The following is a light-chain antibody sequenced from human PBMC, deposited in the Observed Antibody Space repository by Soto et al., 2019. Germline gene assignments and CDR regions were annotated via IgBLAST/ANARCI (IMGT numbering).Light chain of an antibody. CDR3: QQYNNWPQ. V-gene: IGKV3-15*01. CDR2: GAS. CDR1: QSVSRN. J-gene: IGKJ1*01. Sequence: EIVMTQSPATLSVSPGERATFSCRASQSVSRNLAWYQQKPGQAPRLLISGASTRATGIPTRFSGSGSGTEFTLTISRLQSETFTVNYCQQYNNWPQFGQGTKVEIK.